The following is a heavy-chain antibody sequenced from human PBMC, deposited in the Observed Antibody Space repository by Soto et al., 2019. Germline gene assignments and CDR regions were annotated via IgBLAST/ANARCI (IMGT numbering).Heavy chain of an antibody. V-gene: IGHV4-61*08. CDR3: ARVGCISSSCYSGILSEYYFDY. CDR2: IYYSGST. J-gene: IGHJ4*02. Sequence: SETLSLTCTVSGGPVSTGGYYWSWIRQPPGKGLEYIGYIYYSGSTNYNPSLKSRVTISVDTSKNQFSLKLTSVTAADTAVYYCARVGCISSSCYSGILSEYYFDYWGQGTQVTVSS. CDR1: GGPVSTGGYY. D-gene: IGHD2-15*01.